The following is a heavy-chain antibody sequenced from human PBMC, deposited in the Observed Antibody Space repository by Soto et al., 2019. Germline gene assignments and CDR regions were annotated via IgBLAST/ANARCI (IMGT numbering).Heavy chain of an antibody. CDR1: GFPFSGSA. CDR2: IRRHANCYAT. V-gene: IGHV3-73*01. Sequence: PGGTLRLSCAASGFPFSGSAMHWVRQASGKGLERVGRIRRHANCYATEDAGSVKGRLTISRDDSRNTAYLHMNSLKTEDTAVYYCTRHVGGRYAYYYGMEVWGQGTTVTVSS. J-gene: IGHJ6*02. CDR3: TRHVGGRYAYYYGMEV. D-gene: IGHD3-10*01.